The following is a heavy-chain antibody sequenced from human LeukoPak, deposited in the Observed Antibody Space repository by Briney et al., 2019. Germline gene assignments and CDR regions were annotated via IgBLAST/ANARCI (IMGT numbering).Heavy chain of an antibody. V-gene: IGHV3-7*01. Sequence: GGSLRLSCAASGFTFSSYGMSWVRQAPGKGLEWVANIKQDGSEKYYVDSVKGRFTISRDNAKNSLYLQMNSLRAEDTAVYYCARDGLPDTVIMLYYYYGMDVWGQGTTVTVSS. D-gene: IGHD4-11*01. J-gene: IGHJ6*02. CDR2: IKQDGSEK. CDR3: ARDGLPDTVIMLYYYYGMDV. CDR1: GFTFSSYG.